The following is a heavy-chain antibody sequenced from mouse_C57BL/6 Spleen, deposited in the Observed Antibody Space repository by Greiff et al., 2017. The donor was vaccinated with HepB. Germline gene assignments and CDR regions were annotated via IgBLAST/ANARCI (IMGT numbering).Heavy chain of an antibody. CDR2: INPGSGGT. D-gene: IGHD2-2*01. CDR1: GYAFTNYL. CDR3: ARGGYDEGDYAMDY. J-gene: IGHJ4*01. V-gene: IGHV1-54*01. Sequence: QVQLQQSGAELVRPGTSVKVSCKASGYAFTNYLIEWVKQRPGQGLEWIGVINPGSGGTNYNEKFKGKATLTADKSSSTAYMQLSSLTSEDSAVYFGARGGYDEGDYAMDYWGQGTSVTVSS.